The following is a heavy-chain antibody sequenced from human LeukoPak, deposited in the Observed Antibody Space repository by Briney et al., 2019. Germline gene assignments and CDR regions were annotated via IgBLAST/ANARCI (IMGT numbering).Heavy chain of an antibody. D-gene: IGHD3-3*01. V-gene: IGHV4-59*08. Sequence: KASETLSLTCTVSGGSISGTYYWSWIRQPRGKGLEWIGYIYYTGTTDSNPSLKSRVTISLDTSKNQFSLNLSSVTAADTAVYYCARRWVFDKRAFDAWGQGTMVTVSS. CDR2: IYYTGTT. CDR3: ARRWVFDKRAFDA. J-gene: IGHJ3*01. CDR1: GGSISGTYY.